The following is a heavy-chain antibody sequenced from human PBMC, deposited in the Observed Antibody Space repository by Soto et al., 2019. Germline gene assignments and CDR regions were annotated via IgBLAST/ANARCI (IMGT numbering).Heavy chain of an antibody. Sequence: EVQLVESGGGLVKPGGSLRLSCAASGFTFNYAWMNWVRQAPGKGLEWVGRIKSKTDGGTTDYAAPVKGRFTISRDDSKNTLYLQMNSLKSEDTAVYYCTTDDDINYNPGSYYSYGMDVWGRGTTVTVSS. J-gene: IGHJ6*02. V-gene: IGHV3-15*07. CDR2: IKSKTDGGTT. D-gene: IGHD4-4*01. CDR3: TTDDDINYNPGSYYSYGMDV. CDR1: GFTFNYAW.